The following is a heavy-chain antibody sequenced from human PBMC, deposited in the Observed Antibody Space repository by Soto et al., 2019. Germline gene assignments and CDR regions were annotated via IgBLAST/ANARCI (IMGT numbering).Heavy chain of an antibody. D-gene: IGHD1-26*01. V-gene: IGHV4-34*01. CDR3: AKSIRGSYYYYYYGMDV. J-gene: IGHJ6*02. CDR1: GGSFSGYY. CDR2: INHSGST. Sequence: PSETLSLTCAVYGGSFSGYYWSWIRQPPGKGLEWIGEINHSGSTNYNPSLKSRVTISVDTSKNQFSLKLSSVTAADTAVYYCAKSIRGSYYYYYYGMDVWGQGTRVTVS.